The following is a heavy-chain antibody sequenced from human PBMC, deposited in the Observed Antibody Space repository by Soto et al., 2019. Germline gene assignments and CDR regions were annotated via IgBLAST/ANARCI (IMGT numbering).Heavy chain of an antibody. V-gene: IGHV1-46*01. J-gene: IGHJ5*02. CDR1: GYTFTSYY. CDR3: ARDKLYSSTTGWFDP. Sequence: QVQLVQSGAEVKKPGASVKVSCKASGYTFTSYYMHWVRQAPGQGLEWMGIINPSGGCTRYAQKFQGRVNMTRDTSTSTVYMELSSLRSEDTGVYYCARDKLYSSTTGWFDPWGQGTLVTVSS. D-gene: IGHD6-13*01. CDR2: INPSGGCT.